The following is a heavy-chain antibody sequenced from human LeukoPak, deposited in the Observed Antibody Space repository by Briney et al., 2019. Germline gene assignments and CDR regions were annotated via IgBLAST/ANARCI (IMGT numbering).Heavy chain of an antibody. J-gene: IGHJ4*02. CDR1: GFTFSDYW. D-gene: IGHD5-18*01. CDR2: IKQDGSEK. Sequence: PGGSLRLSCAASGFTFSDYWMSWVRQAPGKGLEWVANIKQDGSEKCYVDSVKGRFTISRDNAKNSLYLQMNSLRAEDTAVYYCARGPRGYSYAWGYWGQGTLVTVSS. CDR3: ARGPRGYSYAWGY. V-gene: IGHV3-7*05.